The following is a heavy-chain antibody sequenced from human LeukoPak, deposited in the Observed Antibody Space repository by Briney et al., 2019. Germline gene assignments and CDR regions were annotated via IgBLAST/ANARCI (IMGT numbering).Heavy chain of an antibody. Sequence: PSETLSLTCTVSGGSISSYYWSWIRQPPGKGLEWIGYIYYSGSTNYNPSLKSRVTISVDTSKNQFSLELSSVTAADTAVYYCARGYSSSWYFAFDIWGQGTMVTVSS. V-gene: IGHV4-59*01. CDR3: ARGYSSSWYFAFDI. J-gene: IGHJ3*02. CDR2: IYYSGST. D-gene: IGHD6-13*01. CDR1: GGSISSYY.